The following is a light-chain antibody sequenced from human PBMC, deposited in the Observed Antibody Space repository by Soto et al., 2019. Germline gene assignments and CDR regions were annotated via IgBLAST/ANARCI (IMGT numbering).Light chain of an antibody. CDR1: QSVGSSY. Sequence: ESVLTQSPGTLSLSRGERATLSCRASQSVGSSYLAWYQQKPGQAPRLLIFGASSRAAGIPDRFSGSGSGTDFTLTISRLEPEDFAVYYCQQYRGSPGTFGQGTKVEIK. CDR3: QQYRGSPGT. J-gene: IGKJ1*01. CDR2: GAS. V-gene: IGKV3-20*01.